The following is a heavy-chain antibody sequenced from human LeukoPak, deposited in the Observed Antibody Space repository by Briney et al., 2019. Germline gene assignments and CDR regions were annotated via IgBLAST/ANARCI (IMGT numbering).Heavy chain of an antibody. V-gene: IGHV4-34*01. J-gene: IGHJ4*02. D-gene: IGHD3-10*01. CDR1: GGSFSGYY. Sequence: SETLSLTCAVYGGSFSGYYWSWIRQPPGKGLEWIGEINHGGGTNYNPSLKSRVTISVNTSKNQFSLNLYSVTAADTAVYYCARGMALDYWGQGTLVTVSS. CDR3: ARGMALDY. CDR2: INHGGGT.